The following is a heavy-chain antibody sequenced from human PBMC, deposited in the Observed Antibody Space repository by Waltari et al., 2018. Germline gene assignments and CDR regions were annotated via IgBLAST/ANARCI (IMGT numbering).Heavy chain of an antibody. CDR2: ISPILGIA. J-gene: IGHJ5*02. V-gene: IGHV1-69*04. D-gene: IGHD6-13*01. Sequence: QVQLVQSGAEVKKPGSSVKVSCKASGGTFSSYAISWVRQAPGQGLEWMGGISPILGIANYAQKFQGRVTITADESTSTAYMELSSLRSEDTAVYYCAREGGQQLGFDPWGQGTLVTVSS. CDR3: AREGGQQLGFDP. CDR1: GGTFSSYA.